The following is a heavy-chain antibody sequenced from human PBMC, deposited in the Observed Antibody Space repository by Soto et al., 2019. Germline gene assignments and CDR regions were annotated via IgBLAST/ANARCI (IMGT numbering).Heavy chain of an antibody. CDR3: ARAQSTYADAFDI. J-gene: IGHJ3*02. Sequence: QVQLQESGPGLVKPSQTLSLTCTVSGGSISSGGYYWSWIRQHPGKGLEWIGYIYYSGSTYYNPSFQSRVTIPVDTSRNQFSLKLSSVTAADTAVYYCARAQSTYADAFDIWGQGTMVTVSS. V-gene: IGHV4-31*03. CDR1: GGSISSGGYY. CDR2: IYYSGST. D-gene: IGHD3-16*01.